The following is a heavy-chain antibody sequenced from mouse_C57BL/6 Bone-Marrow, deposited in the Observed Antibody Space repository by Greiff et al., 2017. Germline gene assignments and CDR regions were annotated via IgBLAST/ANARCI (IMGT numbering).Heavy chain of an antibody. D-gene: IGHD1-1*01. CDR1: GYTFTDYY. V-gene: IGHV1-76*01. J-gene: IGHJ3*01. CDR3: ARGGLRSGFAY. CDR2: IYPGSGNT. Sequence: VQVVESGAELVRPGASVKLSCKASGYTFTDYYINWVKQRPGQGLEWIARIYPGSGNTYYNEKFKGKATLTAEKSSSTAYMKLSSLTSEDSAVYFCARGGLRSGFAYWGQGTLVTVSA.